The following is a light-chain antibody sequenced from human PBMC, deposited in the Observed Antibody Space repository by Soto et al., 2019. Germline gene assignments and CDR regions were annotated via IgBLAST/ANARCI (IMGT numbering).Light chain of an antibody. Sequence: DIQMTQSPSSLSASVGDRVTITCQASQDISNYLNWYQQKPGKAPKLLIYDASNLETGVPSRFSGSGSGTDFTFTISSLQPEDIATYYCQQYDNLLLMSPFGQGTKLEIK. CDR2: DAS. V-gene: IGKV1-33*01. J-gene: IGKJ2*01. CDR3: QQYDNLLLMSP. CDR1: QDISNY.